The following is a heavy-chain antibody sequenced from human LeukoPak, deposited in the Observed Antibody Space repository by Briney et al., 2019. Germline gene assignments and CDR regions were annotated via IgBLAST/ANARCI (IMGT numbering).Heavy chain of an antibody. CDR3: ARWGGTLNAFDV. Sequence: TSETLSLTCRVSDDSISSYYRNWIRQPPGKPLEWIGYTHYSGNTNYNPSLKSRVTTLVDMSKNQFSLKLSSVTAADTAVYYCARWGGTLNAFDVWGQGTLVTVSS. D-gene: IGHD1-26*01. CDR2: THYSGNT. J-gene: IGHJ3*01. CDR1: DDSISSYY. V-gene: IGHV4-59*08.